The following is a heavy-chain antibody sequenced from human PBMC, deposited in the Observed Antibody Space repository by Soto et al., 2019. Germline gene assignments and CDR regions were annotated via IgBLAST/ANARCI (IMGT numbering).Heavy chain of an antibody. J-gene: IGHJ6*02. D-gene: IGHD3-3*01. Sequence: GGSLRLSCAASGFTFSSYAMSWVRQAPGKGLEWVSAISGSGGSTYYADSVKGRFTISRDNSKNTLYLQMNSLRAEDTAVYYCAKDSPGADYDFWSGYPPYGMDVWGQGTTVTVSS. CDR2: ISGSGGST. V-gene: IGHV3-23*01. CDR3: AKDSPGADYDFWSGYPPYGMDV. CDR1: GFTFSSYA.